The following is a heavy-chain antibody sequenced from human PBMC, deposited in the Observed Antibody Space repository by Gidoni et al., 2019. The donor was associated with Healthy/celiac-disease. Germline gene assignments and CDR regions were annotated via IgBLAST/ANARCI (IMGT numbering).Heavy chain of an antibody. D-gene: IGHD5-18*01. J-gene: IGHJ4*02. Sequence: QVQLPQWGAGLLTPSETLSLTCAVYGGSFSGYYWSWIRQPPGKGLEWIGEINHSGSTNDNPSLKSRVTISVDTSKNQFSLKLSSVTAADTAVYYCARGLRYSYGLGLRGFFDYWGQGTLVTVSS. CDR2: INHSGST. V-gene: IGHV4-34*01. CDR3: ARGLRYSYGLGLRGFFDY. CDR1: GGSFSGYY.